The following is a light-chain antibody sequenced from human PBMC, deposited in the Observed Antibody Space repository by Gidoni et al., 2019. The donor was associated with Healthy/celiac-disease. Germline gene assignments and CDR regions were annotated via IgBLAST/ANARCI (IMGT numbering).Light chain of an antibody. CDR3: HQSYSTLSLT. Sequence: DIQMTQSTSSLSASVGDRVTITCRASQSISSYLNWYQQKPGKAPKLLIYAASSLQSGVPSRFSCSGSGTYFTLTISSLQPEDFATYYCHQSYSTLSLTFGGGTKVEIK. CDR1: QSISSY. CDR2: AAS. V-gene: IGKV1-39*01. J-gene: IGKJ4*01.